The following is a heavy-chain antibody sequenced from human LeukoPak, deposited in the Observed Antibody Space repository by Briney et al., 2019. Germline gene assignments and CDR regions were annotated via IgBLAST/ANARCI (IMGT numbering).Heavy chain of an antibody. CDR3: ARDPLGDYAGYFDY. CDR1: GLTFSSYS. Sequence: GGSLRLSCAASGLTFSSYSMNWVRQAPGKGLEWVSSISSSSSYIYYADSVKGRFTISRDNAKNSLYLQMNSLRAEDTAVYYCARDPLGDYAGYFDYWGQGTLVTVSS. D-gene: IGHD4-17*01. J-gene: IGHJ4*02. V-gene: IGHV3-21*01. CDR2: ISSSSSYI.